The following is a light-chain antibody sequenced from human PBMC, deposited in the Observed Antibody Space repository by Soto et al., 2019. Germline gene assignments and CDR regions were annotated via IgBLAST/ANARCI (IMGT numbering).Light chain of an antibody. V-gene: IGLV1-44*01. CDR1: RSNIGSNA. CDR2: SDN. Sequence: QSALTQPPSASGTPGQRVTISCSGSRSNIGSNAVTWYQQLPGTAPKLLIYSDNQRPSGVPDRISGSRAGTSASLAISGLQSEDEADYYCAAWDDSLNGNYVFGTGTKLTVL. CDR3: AAWDDSLNGNYV. J-gene: IGLJ1*01.